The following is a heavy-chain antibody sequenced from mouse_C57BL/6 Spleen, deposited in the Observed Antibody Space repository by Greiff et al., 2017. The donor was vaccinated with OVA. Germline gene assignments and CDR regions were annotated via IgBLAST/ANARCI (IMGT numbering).Heavy chain of an antibody. J-gene: IGHJ2*01. Sequence: VQLQQSGADLAKPGASVKLSCKASGYTFTSYWMHWVKQRPGQGLEWIGYINPSSGYTKYNQKFKDKATLTADKSSRTAYMQLSSLTYEDSAVYYCARSGGAHYFDYWGQGTTLTVSS. CDR2: INPSSGYT. D-gene: IGHD1-1*02. CDR3: ARSGGAHYFDY. V-gene: IGHV1-7*01. CDR1: GYTFTSYW.